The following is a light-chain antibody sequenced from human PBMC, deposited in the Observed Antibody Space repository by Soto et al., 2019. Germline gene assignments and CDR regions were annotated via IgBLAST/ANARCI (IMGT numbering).Light chain of an antibody. Sequence: EIVLTQSPGTLSLSPGERATLSCRASQSVASNYLAWYQQKPGQTPRLLIYGASSRATGIADRFSGSGSGTAFTLTISRLEPEDFAVYYCQQYGSSPWTFGQGTKGEIK. J-gene: IGKJ1*01. CDR2: GAS. V-gene: IGKV3-20*01. CDR1: QSVASNY. CDR3: QQYGSSPWT.